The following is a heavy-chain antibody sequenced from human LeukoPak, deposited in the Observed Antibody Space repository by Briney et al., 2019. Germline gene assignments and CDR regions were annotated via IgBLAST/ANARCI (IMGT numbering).Heavy chain of an antibody. CDR3: ARERYSSGYAFGY. V-gene: IGHV3-7*01. J-gene: IGHJ4*02. CDR2: INQDGSEK. CDR1: GFTFSKYW. Sequence: PGGSLRLSCAASGFTFSKYWMSWVRQAPGKGLEWVANINQDGSEKYYVDSVKGRFTISRDNAKNSLYLRMNSLRAEDTAVYYCARERYSSGYAFGYWGQGTLVTVSS. D-gene: IGHD3-22*01.